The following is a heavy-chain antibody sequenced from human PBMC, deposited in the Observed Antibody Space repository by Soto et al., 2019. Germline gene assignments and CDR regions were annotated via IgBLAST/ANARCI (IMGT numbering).Heavy chain of an antibody. V-gene: IGHV4-31*03. D-gene: IGHD3-10*01. CDR2: IYYSGST. J-gene: IGHJ5*02. CDR3: AREPRRGYNWFDP. CDR1: GGSISSGGYY. Sequence: PSETLSLTCTVSGGSISSGGYYWSWIRQHPGKGLEWIGYIYYSGSTYYNPSLKSRVTISVDTSKNQFSLKLSSVTAADTAVYYCAREPRRGYNWFDPRGQGTLVTVSS.